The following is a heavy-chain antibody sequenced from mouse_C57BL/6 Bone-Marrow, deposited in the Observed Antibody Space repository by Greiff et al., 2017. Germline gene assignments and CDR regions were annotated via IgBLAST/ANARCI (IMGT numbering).Heavy chain of an antibody. CDR1: GYTFTSYW. V-gene: IGHV1-69*01. J-gene: IGHJ3*01. D-gene: IGHD2-4*01. CDR3: ATYDDGGGAWFAY. Sequence: QVQLQQPGAELVMPGASVKLSCKASGYTFTSYWMHWVKQRPGQGLEWIGEIDPSDSYTNYNQKFKGKSTLTVDKSSSTAYMQLSSLTSEDSAVYYCATYDDGGGAWFAYWGQGTLVTVSA. CDR2: IDPSDSYT.